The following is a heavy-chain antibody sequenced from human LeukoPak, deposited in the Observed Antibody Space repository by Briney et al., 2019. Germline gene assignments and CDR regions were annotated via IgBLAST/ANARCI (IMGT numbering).Heavy chain of an antibody. CDR3: AKDIEASI. V-gene: IGHV3-23*01. J-gene: IGHJ4*02. Sequence: ESGGSLRLSCAASGFTFSSYAMSWVRQAPGKGLEGCSAISGSGGSTYYADSVKGRFTTSRDNSKNTLYLQMNRLSAEDTAVYYCAKDIEASIWGQGTLVTVSS. D-gene: IGHD2-15*01. CDR2: ISGSGGST. CDR1: GFTFSSYA.